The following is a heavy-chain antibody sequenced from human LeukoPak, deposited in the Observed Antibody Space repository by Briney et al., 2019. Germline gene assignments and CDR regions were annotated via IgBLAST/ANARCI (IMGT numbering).Heavy chain of an antibody. CDR1: GGSFSGYY. CDR3: ARGLKVNNSLRLSLRRSVGWFDP. Sequence: SETLSLTCAVYGGSFSGYYWSWIRQPPGKGLEWIGEINHSGSTNYNPSLKSRVTISVDTSKNQFSLKLSSVAAADTAVYYCARGLKVNNSLRLSLRRSVGWFDPWGQGTLVTVSS. CDR2: INHSGST. V-gene: IGHV4-34*01. J-gene: IGHJ5*02. D-gene: IGHD3-22*01.